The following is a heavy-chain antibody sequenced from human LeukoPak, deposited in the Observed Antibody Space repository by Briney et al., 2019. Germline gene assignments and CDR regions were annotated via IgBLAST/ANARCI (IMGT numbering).Heavy chain of an antibody. CDR3: ARGGDIHLWINYYYYMDV. Sequence: GASVKVSCKASGYTFTSYGSSWVRRAPGQGLEWMGWISAYNGNTNCAQKLQGRVTMTTDTSTSTAYMELSSLRSEDTAVYYCARGGDIHLWINYYYYMDVWGKGTTVTVSS. J-gene: IGHJ6*03. CDR2: ISAYNGNT. D-gene: IGHD5-18*01. CDR1: GYTFTSYG. V-gene: IGHV1-18*01.